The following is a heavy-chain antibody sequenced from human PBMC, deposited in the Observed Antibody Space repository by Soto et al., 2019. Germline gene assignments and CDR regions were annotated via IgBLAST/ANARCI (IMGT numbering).Heavy chain of an antibody. CDR2: INPFDGSR. CDR3: ARSGTLVVPAANYYYYGMDV. J-gene: IGHJ6*02. V-gene: IGHV1-46*01. D-gene: IGHD2-2*01. Sequence: ASVKVSCKASGYIFTSYYIHWVRQAPGQGLEWMGWINPFDGSRMFAQSFQGRVTMTRDTSTSTVYMEVSSLRSEDTAVYYCARSGTLVVPAANYYYYGMDVWGQGTTVTVSS. CDR1: GYIFTSYY.